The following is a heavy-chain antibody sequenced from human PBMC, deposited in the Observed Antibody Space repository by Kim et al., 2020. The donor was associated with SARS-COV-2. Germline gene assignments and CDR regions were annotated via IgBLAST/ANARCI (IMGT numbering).Heavy chain of an antibody. V-gene: IGHV3-33*01. Sequence: GGSLRLSCAASGFTFSSYGMHWVRQAPGKGLEWVAVIWYDGSNKYYADSVKGRFTISRDNSKNTLYLQRNSLRAEDTAVYYCARAAYSSSSRYYYYGMDVWGQGTTVTVSS. D-gene: IGHD6-6*01. CDR2: IWYDGSNK. J-gene: IGHJ6*02. CDR3: ARAAYSSSSRYYYYGMDV. CDR1: GFTFSSYG.